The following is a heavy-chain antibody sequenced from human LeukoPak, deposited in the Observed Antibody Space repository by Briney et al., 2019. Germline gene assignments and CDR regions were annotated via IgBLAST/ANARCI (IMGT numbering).Heavy chain of an antibody. Sequence: PSETLSLTCTVSGGSISSYYWTWIRQPAGKGLEWIGRIYTSGRTNYNPSLKNRVTMSVDTSKNQFSLKLSSVAAADTAVYYCARGSRDGYNRQIDYWGQGTLVTVSS. CDR3: ARGSRDGYNRQIDY. J-gene: IGHJ4*02. CDR1: GGSISSYY. CDR2: IYTSGRT. D-gene: IGHD5-24*01. V-gene: IGHV4-4*07.